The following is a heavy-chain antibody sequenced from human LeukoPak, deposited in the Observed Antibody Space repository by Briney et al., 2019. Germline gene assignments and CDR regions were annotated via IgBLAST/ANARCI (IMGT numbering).Heavy chain of an antibody. J-gene: IGHJ4*02. D-gene: IGHD4-23*01. V-gene: IGHV1-69*04. CDR1: GYTFTSYG. CDR3: ARVSSNSRGDYFDY. CDR2: IIPILGIA. Sequence: SVKVSCKASGYTFTSYGISWVRQAPGQGLEWMGRIIPILGIANYAQKFQGRVTITADKSTSTAHMELSSLRSEDTAVYYCARVSSNSRGDYFDYWGPGTLVTVSS.